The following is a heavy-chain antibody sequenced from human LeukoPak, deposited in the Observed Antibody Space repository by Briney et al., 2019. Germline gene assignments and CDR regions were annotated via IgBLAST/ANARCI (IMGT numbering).Heavy chain of an antibody. Sequence: PSETLSLTCTVSGDSISSGDYYWSWIRQPAGKGLEWIGRISSSGSTNYNPSLKSRVTISVDTSKNQFSLKLSSVTAADTAVYYCARHSYSSGWRQIGYWGQGTLVTVSS. CDR1: GDSISSGDYY. CDR2: ISSSGST. D-gene: IGHD6-19*01. V-gene: IGHV4-61*02. J-gene: IGHJ4*02. CDR3: ARHSYSSGWRQIGY.